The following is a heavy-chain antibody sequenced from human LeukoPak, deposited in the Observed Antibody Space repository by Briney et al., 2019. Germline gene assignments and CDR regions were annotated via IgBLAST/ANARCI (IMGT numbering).Heavy chain of an antibody. V-gene: IGHV3-33*01. Sequence: GRSLRLSCAASGFIFSHYGMHWVRQAPDKGLEWVAVIWSDGSNRFYADSVKGRFTISRDNSQKTLFLQMNSLRAEDTAIYYCARDAQRGFDYSNSLEYWGHGTLVTVSS. CDR2: IWSDGSNR. CDR3: ARDAQRGFDYSNSLEY. D-gene: IGHD4-11*01. CDR1: GFIFSHYG. J-gene: IGHJ4*01.